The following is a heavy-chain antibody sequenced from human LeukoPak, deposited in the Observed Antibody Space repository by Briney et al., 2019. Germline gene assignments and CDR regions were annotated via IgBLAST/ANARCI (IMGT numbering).Heavy chain of an antibody. CDR2: IDPSDSYT. V-gene: IGHV5-10-1*01. D-gene: IGHD3-10*01. CDR3: AVGFGELYSPNYYYYGMDV. CDR1: GYSFTSYW. J-gene: IGHJ6*04. Sequence: GESLKISCKGSGYSFTSYWISWVRQMPGKGLEWMGRIDPSDSYTNYSPSFQGHVTISADKSISTAYLQWSSLKASDTAMYYCAVGFGELYSPNYYYYGMDVWGKGTTVTVSS.